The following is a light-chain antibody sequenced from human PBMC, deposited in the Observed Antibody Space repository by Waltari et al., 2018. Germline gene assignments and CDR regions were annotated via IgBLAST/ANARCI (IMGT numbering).Light chain of an antibody. CDR2: DAS. CDR1: QSVSSY. V-gene: IGKV3-11*01. Sequence: EIVLTQSPATLSLSPGERATLSCRASQSVSSYLAWYQQKPGQAPRLLIYDASNRATGIPARFRGSGSGTDFTLTISSLEPEDFAVYYCQQRSNWLFGGGTKVEIK. CDR3: QQRSNWL. J-gene: IGKJ4*01.